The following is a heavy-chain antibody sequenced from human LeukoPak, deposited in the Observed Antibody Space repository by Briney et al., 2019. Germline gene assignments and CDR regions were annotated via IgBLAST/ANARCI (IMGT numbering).Heavy chain of an antibody. D-gene: IGHD3-10*01. CDR1: GFTFTISA. CDR2: IVVGSGNT. V-gene: IGHV1-58*02. CDR3: AAPLMVRGVNYYYYGMDV. Sequence: SVKVSCKASGFTFTISAMQWVRQARGQRREWIGWIVVGSGNTNYAQKFQERVTITRDISTSTAYMELSSLRSEDTAVCYCAAPLMVRGVNYYYYGMDVWGQGTTVTVSS. J-gene: IGHJ6*02.